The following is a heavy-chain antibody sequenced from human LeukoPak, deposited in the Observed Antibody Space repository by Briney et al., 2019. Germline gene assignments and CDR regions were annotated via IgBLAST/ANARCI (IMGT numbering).Heavy chain of an antibody. CDR1: GFTFSSYE. V-gene: IGHV3-48*03. Sequence: QAGWSLRLSCAASGFTFSSYEMNWVRQAPGKGLEWVSYISSSGSTIYYADSVKGRFTISRDNAKNSLYLQMNSLRAEDTAVYYCATPPTVTRNYWGQGTLVTVSS. CDR2: ISSSGSTI. D-gene: IGHD4-17*01. J-gene: IGHJ4*02. CDR3: ATPPTVTRNY.